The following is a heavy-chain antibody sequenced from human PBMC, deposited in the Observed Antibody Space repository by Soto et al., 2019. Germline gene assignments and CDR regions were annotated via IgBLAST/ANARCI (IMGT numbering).Heavy chain of an antibody. Sequence: LRLSCAASGFTFSSYGMHWVRQAPGKGLEWVAVIWYDGSNKYYADSVKGRFTISRDNSKNTLYLQMNSLRAEDTAVYYCAKGSGNYWREGADYWGQGTLVTVSS. D-gene: IGHD1-26*01. CDR1: GFTFSSYG. V-gene: IGHV3-33*06. CDR2: IWYDGSNK. J-gene: IGHJ4*02. CDR3: AKGSGNYWREGADY.